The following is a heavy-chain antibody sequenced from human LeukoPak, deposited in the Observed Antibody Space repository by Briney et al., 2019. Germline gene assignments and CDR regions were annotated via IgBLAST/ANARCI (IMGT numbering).Heavy chain of an antibody. D-gene: IGHD1-14*01. J-gene: IGHJ6*03. CDR2: IRYDGSNK. Sequence: HPGGSLRLSCAASGFTFSSYSMNWVRQAPGKGLEWVAFIRYDGSNKYYADSVKGRFTISRDNYTLYLQMNSLRAEDTAVYYCARQLRWFNPMDYYYYYMDVWGKGTTVTVSS. CDR1: GFTFSSYS. CDR3: ARQLRWFNPMDYYYYYMDV. V-gene: IGHV3-33*08.